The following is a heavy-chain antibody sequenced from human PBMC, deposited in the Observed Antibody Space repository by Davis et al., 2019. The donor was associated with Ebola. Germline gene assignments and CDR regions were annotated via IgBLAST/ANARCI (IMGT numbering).Heavy chain of an antibody. CDR1: GFTFSNYW. J-gene: IGHJ4*02. Sequence: GESLKISCVASGFTFSNYWMTWVRQAPGKGLEWVANIRQDGSAKYSVDSVKGRFTISRDNAKKSLYLQMNSLRAEDTAVYYCARSSVWGQGTLVTVSS. CDR2: IRQDGSAK. V-gene: IGHV3-7*01. CDR3: ARSSV.